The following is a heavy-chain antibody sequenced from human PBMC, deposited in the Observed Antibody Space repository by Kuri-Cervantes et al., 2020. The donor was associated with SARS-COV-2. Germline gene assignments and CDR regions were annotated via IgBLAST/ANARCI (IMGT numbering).Heavy chain of an antibody. Sequence: LSLTCAASGITFSSYAMSWVRQAPGKGLEWVSAISGSGGSTYYADSVKGRFTISRDNSKNTLYLQMNSLRAEDKAVYYCAKDAEQWLVPERNWFDPWGQGTLVTVSS. CDR2: ISGSGGST. CDR1: GITFSSYA. J-gene: IGHJ5*02. D-gene: IGHD6-19*01. CDR3: AKDAEQWLVPERNWFDP. V-gene: IGHV3-23*01.